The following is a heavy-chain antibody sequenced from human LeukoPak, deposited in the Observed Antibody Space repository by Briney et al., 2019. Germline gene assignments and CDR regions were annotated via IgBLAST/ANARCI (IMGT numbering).Heavy chain of an antibody. V-gene: IGHV4-59*01. CDR1: GGSISYYY. J-gene: IGHJ5*02. CDR3: ARVDKHCSGEICYSGWFDP. Sequence: SETLSLTCTVSGGSISYYYWSWLRQPPGKGLEWIGYIYYTGSTNYNPSLKSRVTISVDTSTNQFSLRLNSVTAADTAVYFCARVDKHCSGEICYSGWFDPWGQGTLVTVSS. CDR2: IYYTGST. D-gene: IGHD2-15*01.